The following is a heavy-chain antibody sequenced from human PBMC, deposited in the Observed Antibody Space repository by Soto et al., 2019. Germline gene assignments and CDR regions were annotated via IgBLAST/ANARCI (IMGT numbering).Heavy chain of an antibody. V-gene: IGHV3-30*18. D-gene: IGHD1-26*01. CDR2: ISYDGSNK. CDR1: GFTFSSNG. J-gene: IGHJ3*02. Sequence: QVQLVESGGGVVQPGRSLRLSCAASGFTFSSNGMHWVRQAPGKGLEWVAVISYDGSNKQYADSVKGRFTISRDNSKNTLFLQMNSLGAEDAAVYYCAKYKWECSFAFDIWGQGTMVTVSS. CDR3: AKYKWECSFAFDI.